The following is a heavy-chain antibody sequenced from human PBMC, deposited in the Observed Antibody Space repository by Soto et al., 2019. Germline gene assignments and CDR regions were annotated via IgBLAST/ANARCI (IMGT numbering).Heavy chain of an antibody. Sequence: EVQLVESGGDLVQTGGSLRLSCATSGFTFSNYAMHWVRQAPGRGLEYVPAISSIGVSTYYANSVKDRFIISRDNSKNTLYLQMGSLRVEDVAVYYCARVVRWELLRSLDYWGQGTLVIVSS. CDR1: GFTFSNYA. CDR3: ARVVRWELLRSLDY. D-gene: IGHD1-26*01. J-gene: IGHJ4*02. V-gene: IGHV3-64*01. CDR2: ISSIGVST.